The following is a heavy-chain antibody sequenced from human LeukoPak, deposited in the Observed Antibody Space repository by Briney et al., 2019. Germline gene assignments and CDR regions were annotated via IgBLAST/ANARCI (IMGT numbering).Heavy chain of an antibody. CDR2: IIPIFGTA. D-gene: IGHD4-17*01. CDR1: GYTFSSYA. Sequence: SVKVSCKASGYTFSSYAISWVRQAPGQGLEWMGGIIPIFGTANYAQKFQGRVTITADESTSTAYVELSSLRSEDTAVYYCARERHDYGDHVGAFDIWGQGTMVTVSS. CDR3: ARERHDYGDHVGAFDI. V-gene: IGHV1-69*13. J-gene: IGHJ3*02.